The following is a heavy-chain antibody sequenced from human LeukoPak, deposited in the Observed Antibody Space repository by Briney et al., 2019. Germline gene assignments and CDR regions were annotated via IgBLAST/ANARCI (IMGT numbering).Heavy chain of an antibody. D-gene: IGHD2-2*01. Sequence: GGSLRLSCAASGFTFSSYWMHWVRQAPGKGLVWVSRINSDGSSTSYADSVKGRFTISRDNAKNTLYLQMNSLRAEDTAVYYCARAMRGVGYYMDVWGKGTTVTVSS. CDR3: ARAMRGVGYYMDV. J-gene: IGHJ6*03. CDR1: GFTFSSYW. CDR2: INSDGSST. V-gene: IGHV3-74*01.